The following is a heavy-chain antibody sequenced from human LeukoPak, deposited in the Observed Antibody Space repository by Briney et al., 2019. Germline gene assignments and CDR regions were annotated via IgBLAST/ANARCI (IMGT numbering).Heavy chain of an antibody. J-gene: IGHJ5*02. CDR1: GDSISSGDYS. Sequence: SETLSLTCAVSGDSISSGDYSWSWIRQPSGKGLEWIGYIFHSGSSYYNPSLKSRVTISVDKSKNQFSLRLTSVTAADTAVYYCARELWFVNAPGSWFDPWGQGTLVTVSS. V-gene: IGHV4-30-2*01. D-gene: IGHD3-10*01. CDR2: IFHSGSS. CDR3: ARELWFVNAPGSWFDP.